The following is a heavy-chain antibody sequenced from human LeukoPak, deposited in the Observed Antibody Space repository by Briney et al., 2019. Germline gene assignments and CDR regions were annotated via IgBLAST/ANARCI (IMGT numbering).Heavy chain of an antibody. CDR1: GYTFTSYA. J-gene: IGHJ5*02. CDR3: ASVRLGITKFDP. CDR2: INAGNDNT. V-gene: IGHV1-3*01. Sequence: ASVKVSCKASGYTFTSYAMHWVRQAPGQRLEWMGWINAGNDNTKYSQKFQGRVTITRDTSASTAYMELSSLRSEDTAVYYCASVRLGITKFDPWGQGTLVTVSS. D-gene: IGHD3-3*01.